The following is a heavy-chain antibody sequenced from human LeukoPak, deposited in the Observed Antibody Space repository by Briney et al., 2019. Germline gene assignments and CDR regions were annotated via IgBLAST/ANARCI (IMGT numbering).Heavy chain of an antibody. CDR2: IYDSGST. CDR3: ARVGGWEPKLHGVTFDY. V-gene: IGHV4-59*11. D-gene: IGHD1-26*01. Sequence: PSETLSLTRTVSGSLSSHYWSWIRQPPGKGLEWIGYIYDSGSTNYNPSLKSRVTMSADTSKNQFSLKLSSVTAADTAVYFCARVGGWEPKLHGVTFDYLGQGTLVTVSS. CDR1: GSLSSHY. J-gene: IGHJ4*02.